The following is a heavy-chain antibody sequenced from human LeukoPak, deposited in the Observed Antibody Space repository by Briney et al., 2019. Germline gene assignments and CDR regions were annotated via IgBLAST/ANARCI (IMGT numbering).Heavy chain of an antibody. CDR1: GFTFSSYS. Sequence: GGSLRLSCAASGFTFSSYSMEWVRQTPGKGLEWVSSISSSSSYIYYADSVKGRFTISRDNAKNSLYLQMNSLRAEDTAVYYCARAQGRGFDYWGQGTLVTVSS. V-gene: IGHV3-21*01. D-gene: IGHD1-26*01. J-gene: IGHJ4*02. CDR2: ISSSSSYI. CDR3: ARAQGRGFDY.